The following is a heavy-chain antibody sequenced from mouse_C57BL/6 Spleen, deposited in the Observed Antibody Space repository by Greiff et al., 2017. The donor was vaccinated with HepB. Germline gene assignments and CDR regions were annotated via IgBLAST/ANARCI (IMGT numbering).Heavy chain of an antibody. V-gene: IGHV1-53*01. CDR2: INPSNGGT. CDR1: GYTFTSYW. J-gene: IGHJ2*01. CDR3: ARGTTVVAHYFDY. D-gene: IGHD1-1*01. Sequence: LVESGTELVKPGASVKLSCKASGYTFTSYWMHWVKQRPGQGLEWIGNINPSNGGTNYNEKFKSKATLPVDKSSSTAYMQRSSLTSEDSAVYYCARGTTVVAHYFDYWGQGTTLTVSS.